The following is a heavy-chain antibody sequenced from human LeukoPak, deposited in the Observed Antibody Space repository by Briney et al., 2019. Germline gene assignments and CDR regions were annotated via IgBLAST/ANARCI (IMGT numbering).Heavy chain of an antibody. J-gene: IGHJ3*02. CDR3: ARGAVRSYDFWSGYRGDAFDI. V-gene: IGHV3-21*01. CDR2: ISSSSSYI. Sequence: GGSLRLSCAASGFTFSSYSMNWVRQAPGKGLEWVSSISSSSSYIYYADSVKGRFTISRDNAKNSLYLQMNSLRAEDTAVYYCARGAVRSYDFWSGYRGDAFDIWGQGTMVTVSS. D-gene: IGHD3-3*01. CDR1: GFTFSSYS.